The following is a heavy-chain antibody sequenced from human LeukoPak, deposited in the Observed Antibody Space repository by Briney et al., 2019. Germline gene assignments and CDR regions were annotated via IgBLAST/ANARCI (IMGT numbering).Heavy chain of an antibody. Sequence: GGSLRLSCAASGFTFDDYGMSWVRQAPGKRLEWVSGINWNGGSTGYADSVKGRFTITRDNAKNSLYLQMNSLRAEDTALYYCARVACIAAAGMIDYWGQGTLVTVSS. V-gene: IGHV3-20*04. CDR1: GFTFDDYG. CDR3: ARVACIAAAGMIDY. J-gene: IGHJ4*02. CDR2: INWNGGST. D-gene: IGHD6-13*01.